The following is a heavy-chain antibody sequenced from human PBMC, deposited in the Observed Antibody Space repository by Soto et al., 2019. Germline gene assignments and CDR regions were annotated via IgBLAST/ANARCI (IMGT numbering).Heavy chain of an antibody. D-gene: IGHD4-17*01. CDR2: ISYDGSNK. V-gene: IGHV3-30*18. J-gene: IGHJ4*02. Sequence: GGSLRLSCAASGFTFSSYGMHWVCQAPGKGLEWVAVISYDGSNKYYADSVKGRFTISRDNSKNTLYLQMNSLRAEDTAVYYCAKDYGDYRLDYWGQGTLVTVSS. CDR1: GFTFSSYG. CDR3: AKDYGDYRLDY.